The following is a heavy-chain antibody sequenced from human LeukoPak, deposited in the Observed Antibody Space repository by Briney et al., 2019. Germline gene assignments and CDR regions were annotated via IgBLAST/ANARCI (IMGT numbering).Heavy chain of an antibody. CDR2: ISSNGGST. D-gene: IGHD6-13*01. V-gene: IGHV3-64*01. CDR1: GFTFSNYA. CDR3: ARRSSSWFHYFDY. Sequence: HPGGSLRLSCAASGFTFSNYAMHWVRQAPGKGLEYVSAISSNGGSTYYANSVKGRFTISRDNSNNTLYLRMGSLRAEDMAVYYCARRSSSWFHYFDYWGQGTLVTVPS. J-gene: IGHJ4*02.